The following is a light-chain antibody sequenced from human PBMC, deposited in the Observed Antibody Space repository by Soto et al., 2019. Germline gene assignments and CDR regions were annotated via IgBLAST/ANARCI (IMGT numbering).Light chain of an antibody. CDR2: EVG. CDR3: SSYTSTSTPYV. V-gene: IGLV2-14*01. J-gene: IGLJ1*01. CDR1: SSDVGGYKY. Sequence: QSALTQPASVSGSPGQSITISCTGTSSDVGGYKYVSWYQQHPGKAPKLMIYEVGNRPSGVSQRFSGSKSGNTASLTISGLQADDEADYYCSSYTSTSTPYVFGTGTKLTVL.